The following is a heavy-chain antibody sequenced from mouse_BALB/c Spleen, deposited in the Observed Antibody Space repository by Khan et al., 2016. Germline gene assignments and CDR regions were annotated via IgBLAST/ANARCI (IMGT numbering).Heavy chain of an antibody. V-gene: IGHV4-1*02. CDR3: AKRGYYVSMDY. J-gene: IGHJ4*01. CDR1: GFDFSRYW. D-gene: IGHD1-1*01. CDR2: INPDSSTI. Sequence: EVQLLESGGGLVQPGGSLKLSCAASGFDFSRYWMSWVRQAPGKGLEWIGEINPDSSTINYMPCLKDKFIISRDNAKNTLYLQMSKVRSEDTALCYCAKRGYYVSMDYWGQGTSVTVSS.